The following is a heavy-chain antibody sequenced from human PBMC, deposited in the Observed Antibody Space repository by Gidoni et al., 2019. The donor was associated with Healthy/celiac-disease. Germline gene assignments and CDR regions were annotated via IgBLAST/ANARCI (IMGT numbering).Heavy chain of an antibody. Sequence: QLQLQESGPGLVKPSETLSLPCTVSGGSISSSRYYWGWIRQPPGKGLEWIGSINYSGSTYYNPSLKSRVTISVDTSKNQFSLKLSSVTAADTAVYYCARRVRTAMAYYYYYGMDVWGQGTTXTVSS. V-gene: IGHV4-39*01. CDR3: ARRVRTAMAYYYYYGMDV. J-gene: IGHJ6*02. CDR1: GGSISSSRYY. D-gene: IGHD5-18*01. CDR2: INYSGST.